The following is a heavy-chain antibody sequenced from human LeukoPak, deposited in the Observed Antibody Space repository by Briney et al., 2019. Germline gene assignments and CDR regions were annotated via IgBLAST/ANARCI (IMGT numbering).Heavy chain of an antibody. CDR3: ARADFIDAGPYLIGP. V-gene: IGHV1-2*02. J-gene: IGHJ5*02. CDR1: GYTFTDYY. CDR2: INTKTGRT. D-gene: IGHD3-3*01. Sequence: ASVKVSCKTSGYTFTDYYIHWVRQAPGQGLEWMGWINTKTGRTSSARKFQGRVTMTRDPSITTVYMDMAWLTSDDTAIYFCARADFIDAGPYLIGPWGQGTLVTISS.